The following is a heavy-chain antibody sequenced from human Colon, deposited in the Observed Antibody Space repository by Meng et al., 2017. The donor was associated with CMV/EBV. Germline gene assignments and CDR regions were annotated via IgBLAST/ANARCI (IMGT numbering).Heavy chain of an antibody. V-gene: IGHV1-8*01. J-gene: IGHJ4*02. CDR1: GYTFIRNS. D-gene: IGHD3/OR15-3a*01. CDR2: MKPNSGDT. CDR3: ARGIPDF. Sequence: HVKLVQAGAEVKMPGASVKVSCNAAGYTFIRNSTNWVRQATGQGLMWMGWMKPNSGDTGYAPNFQGRITMTRNTSINTAYMELRSLTNEDTAIYYCARGIPDFWGQGTLVTVSS.